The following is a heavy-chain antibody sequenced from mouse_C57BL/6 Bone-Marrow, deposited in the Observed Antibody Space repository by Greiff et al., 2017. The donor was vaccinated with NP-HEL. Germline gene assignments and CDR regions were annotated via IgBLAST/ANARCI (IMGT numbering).Heavy chain of an antibody. D-gene: IGHD1-1*01. CDR3: ARIDTTVVAWDY. J-gene: IGHJ2*01. V-gene: IGHV1-82*01. CDR2: IYPGDGDT. Sequence: QVQLQQSGPELVKPGASVKISCKASGYAFSSSWMNWVKQRPGKGLEWIGRIYPGDGDTNYNGKFKGKATLTADKSSSTAYMQLSSLTSEDSAVYFCARIDTTVVAWDYWGQGTTLTVSS. CDR1: GYAFSSSW.